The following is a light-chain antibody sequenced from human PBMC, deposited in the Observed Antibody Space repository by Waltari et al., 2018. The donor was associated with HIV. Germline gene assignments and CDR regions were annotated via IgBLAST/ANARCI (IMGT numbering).Light chain of an antibody. Sequence: QSALTQPTSASGSPGQAVTISCTGTSRDVGGYNYVSWYQHHPGKAPKLMIDEVSKRPSGVPDRFSCSKSGSTASLTFSGLQAEDEAEYYCSSYAGSDNRWVFGGGTKLTAL. CDR2: EVS. V-gene: IGLV2-8*01. CDR3: SSYAGSDNRWV. CDR1: SRDVGGYNY. J-gene: IGLJ3*02.